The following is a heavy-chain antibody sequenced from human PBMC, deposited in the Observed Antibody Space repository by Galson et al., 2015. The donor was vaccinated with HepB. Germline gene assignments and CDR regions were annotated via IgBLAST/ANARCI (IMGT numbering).Heavy chain of an antibody. CDR1: GGTFSNYA. D-gene: IGHD6-19*01. V-gene: IGHV1-69*06. CDR2: IIPIFGKV. J-gene: IGHJ6*02. CDR3: ARGTQWLIYYFNGLDV. Sequence: SVKVSCKASGGTFSNYAIYWVRQAPGQGLEYMGGIIPIFGKVDYAQNFQGRVTITADKSTSTAYMELSSLRSEDTAVYFCARGTQWLIYYFNGLDVWGQGTTVAVSS.